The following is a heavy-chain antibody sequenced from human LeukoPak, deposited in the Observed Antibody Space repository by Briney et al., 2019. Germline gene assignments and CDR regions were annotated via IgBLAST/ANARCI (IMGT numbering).Heavy chain of an antibody. CDR3: ARYQLLGTDWFDP. Sequence: SETLSLTCTVSGGSISRYYWSWIRQPPGKGLEWIGYIYYSGSTNYNPSLKSRVTMSVDTSKNQFSLKLSSVTAADTAVYYCARYQLLGTDWFDPWGQGTLVTVSS. J-gene: IGHJ5*02. CDR2: IYYSGST. CDR1: GGSISRYY. V-gene: IGHV4-59*12. D-gene: IGHD2-2*01.